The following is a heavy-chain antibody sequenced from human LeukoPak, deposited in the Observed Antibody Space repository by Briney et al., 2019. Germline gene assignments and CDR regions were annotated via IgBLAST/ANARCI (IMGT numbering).Heavy chain of an antibody. Sequence: GGSLRLSCAGSGFSFSSFVMSWVRQAPGKGLEWVSAIGGSGGDTYYADSVKGRFTISRDNSKNTLYLQMNGLRAEDTAVYCCAKPLGWEVLRVDCWGQGTLVTVSS. CDR3: AKPLGWEVLRVDC. D-gene: IGHD1-26*01. J-gene: IGHJ4*02. V-gene: IGHV3-23*01. CDR2: IGGSGGDT. CDR1: GFSFSSFV.